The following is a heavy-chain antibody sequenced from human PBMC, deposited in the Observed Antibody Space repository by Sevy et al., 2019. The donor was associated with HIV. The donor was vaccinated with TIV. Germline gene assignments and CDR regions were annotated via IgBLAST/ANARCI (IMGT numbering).Heavy chain of an antibody. V-gene: IGHV4-61*01. CDR3: ARGRGSDNLDTYFDY. CDR1: GGSVRSDNYY. J-gene: IGHJ4*02. Sequence: SETLSLTCTVSGGSVRSDNYYWSWIRQPPGKGLEWIGYVYYGGSTNYSPSLKSRVTISIDTSKNQFSLKLSSVTAADTAVCYCARGRGSDNLDTYFDYWGQGTLVTVSS. D-gene: IGHD3-9*01. CDR2: VYYGGST.